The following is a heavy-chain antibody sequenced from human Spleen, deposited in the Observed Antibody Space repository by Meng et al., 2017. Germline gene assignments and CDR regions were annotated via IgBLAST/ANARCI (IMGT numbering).Heavy chain of an antibody. D-gene: IGHD3-10*01. Sequence: GESLKISCAASGFTFSSYSMNWVRQAPGKGLEWVSSISSSGSYIFYADSVKGRFTISRDNAKNSLYLQMNSLRAEDTGVYYCASDYGSGSIFFENWGQGTPVTVSS. CDR3: ASDYGSGSIFFEN. CDR1: GFTFSSYS. J-gene: IGHJ4*02. CDR2: ISSSGSYI. V-gene: IGHV3-21*01.